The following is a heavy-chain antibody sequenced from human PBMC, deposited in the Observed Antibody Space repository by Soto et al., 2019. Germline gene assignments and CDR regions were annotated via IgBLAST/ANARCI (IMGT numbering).Heavy chain of an antibody. CDR3: ARYSNNWVQTECMDV. CDR2: IDTSGNT. CDR1: VDSITTYY. D-gene: IGHD6-13*01. V-gene: IGHV4-4*07. J-gene: IGHJ6*02. Sequence: PSGTLSLTCTVSVDSITTYYWSWIRQPAGKGLEWIGRIDTSGNTNYNPSLKSRVTMSVDTSKKQFSLKLTSVTAADTAVYYCARYSNNWVQTECMDVWGQGATVTVSS.